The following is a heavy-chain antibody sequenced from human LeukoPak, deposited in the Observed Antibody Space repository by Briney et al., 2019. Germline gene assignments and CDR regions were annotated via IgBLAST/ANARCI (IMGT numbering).Heavy chain of an antibody. V-gene: IGHV3-21*01. Sequence: GGSLRLSCAASGFTFSSYNMNWVRQAPGKGLEWVACISEGSNYIYYADSMKGRFTISRDNAKNSLYLEMNSLRVEDTAVYHCVRYSDTYGDHTTRRFDSWGQGTLVTVSS. CDR1: GFTFSSYN. CDR3: VRYSDTYGDHTTRRFDS. D-gene: IGHD4-17*01. CDR2: ISEGSNYI. J-gene: IGHJ4*02.